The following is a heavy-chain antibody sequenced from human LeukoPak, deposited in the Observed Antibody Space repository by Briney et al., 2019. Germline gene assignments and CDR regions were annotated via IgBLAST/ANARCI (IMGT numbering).Heavy chain of an antibody. V-gene: IGHV4-59*01. CDR1: GGSISSYY. CDR2: VYYSGTT. D-gene: IGHD6-13*01. J-gene: IGHJ4*02. Sequence: PSETLSLTCTLSGGSISSYYWSWIRQPPGKGLEWIGYVYYSGTTNYNPSLKSRVTISVDTSKNQFSLKLSSVTAADTAVYYCARGVYIAAAQYGYWGQGTLVTVSS. CDR3: ARGVYIAAAQYGY.